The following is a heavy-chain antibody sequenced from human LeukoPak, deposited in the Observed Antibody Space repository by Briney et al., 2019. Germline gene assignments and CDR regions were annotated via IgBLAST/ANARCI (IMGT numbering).Heavy chain of an antibody. CDR3: ATTEKNIITIFGVAQGLGGP. V-gene: IGHV1-69-2*01. CDR2: VDPEDGET. CDR1: GYTFTDYY. D-gene: IGHD3-3*01. J-gene: IGHJ5*02. Sequence: ASVKISCKASGYTFTDYYMHWVQQAPGKGLEWMGRVDPEDGETIYAEKFQGRVTITADTSTDTAYMELSSLRSEDTAVYYCATTEKNIITIFGVAQGLGGPWGQGTLVTVSS.